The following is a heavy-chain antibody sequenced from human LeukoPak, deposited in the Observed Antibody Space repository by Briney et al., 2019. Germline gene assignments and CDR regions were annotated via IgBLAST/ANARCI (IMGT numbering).Heavy chain of an antibody. CDR1: GFTFSSYS. Sequence: GGSLRLSCAASGFTFSSYSMNWVRQAPGKGLEWVSSISSSSSYIYYADSVKGRFTISRDNAKNSLYLQMNSLRAEDTAVYYCARLVAGPAYYFDYWGQGTLVTVSS. V-gene: IGHV3-21*01. J-gene: IGHJ4*02. CDR3: ARLVAGPAYYFDY. D-gene: IGHD6-19*01. CDR2: ISSSSSYI.